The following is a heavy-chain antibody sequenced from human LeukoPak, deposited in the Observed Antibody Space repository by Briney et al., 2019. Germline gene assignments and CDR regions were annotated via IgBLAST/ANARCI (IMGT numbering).Heavy chain of an antibody. CDR1: GFTFSSYW. V-gene: IGHV3-7*01. D-gene: IGHD4-17*01. CDR2: RKQDGSEK. Sequence: GGSLRLSCAASGFTFSSYWMSWVRQAPGKGLDGVANRKQDGSEKYYVDSVKGRFTISRDNAKNSLYLQMNSLRAEDTAVYYCARGDYGDYYFDYWGQGTLVTVSS. J-gene: IGHJ4*02. CDR3: ARGDYGDYYFDY.